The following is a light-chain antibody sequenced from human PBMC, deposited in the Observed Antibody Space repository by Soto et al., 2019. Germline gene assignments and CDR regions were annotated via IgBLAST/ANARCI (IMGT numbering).Light chain of an antibody. V-gene: IGKV3-20*01. J-gene: IGKJ1*01. CDR3: QQYGSSPPRT. Sequence: EIVLTQSPGTLSLSPGERATLSCRASQSVSSNYLAWYQQKPGQAPRLLIYDASTRATGIPDRFSGSESGTDFTLTISRLEPEDFAVYYCQQYGSSPPRTFGQGTKLEVK. CDR2: DAS. CDR1: QSVSSNY.